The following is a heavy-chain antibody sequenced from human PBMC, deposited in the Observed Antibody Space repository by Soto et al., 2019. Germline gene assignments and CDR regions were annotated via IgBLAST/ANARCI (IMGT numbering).Heavy chain of an antibody. CDR3: AREVEVRGVIGPYYYYHYGMDV. J-gene: IGHJ6*04. D-gene: IGHD3-10*01. CDR2: ISAYNGNT. V-gene: IGHV1-18*01. CDR1: GYTFTSYG. Sequence: ASVKVSCKASGYTFTSYGISWVRQAPGQGLEWMGWISAYNGNTNYAQKLQGRVTMTTDTSTSTAYMELRSLRSDDTAVYYCAREVEVRGVIGPYYYYHYGMDVWGKGTTVTVSS.